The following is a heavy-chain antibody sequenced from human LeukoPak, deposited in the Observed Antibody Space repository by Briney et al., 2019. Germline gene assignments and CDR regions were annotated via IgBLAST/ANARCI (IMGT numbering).Heavy chain of an antibody. J-gene: IGHJ6*02. CDR3: ARGYYGMDV. CDR2: INPKTGDT. CDR1: GYTFTGQY. V-gene: IGHV1-2*02. Sequence: ASVKVSCKASGYTFTGQYLYWARQTPGQGLEWMGWINPKTGDTDSAQNFQGRVTMTRDTSITTVYMELSSLTSDDTAVYYCARGYYGMDVWGQGTAVTVSS.